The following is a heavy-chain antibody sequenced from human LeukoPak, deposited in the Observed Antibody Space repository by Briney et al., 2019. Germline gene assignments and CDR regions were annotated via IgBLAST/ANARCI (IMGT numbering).Heavy chain of an antibody. Sequence: PGGSLRLSCAASGFTFSSYAMSWVRQAPGKGLEWVSAIRGSGGSTYYADSVKGRFTISRDNSKNTLYLQMNSLRAEDTAVYYCAKDRWAWEAFDIWGQGTMVTVSS. V-gene: IGHV3-23*01. CDR3: AKDRWAWEAFDI. J-gene: IGHJ3*02. CDR1: GFTFSSYA. D-gene: IGHD1-26*01. CDR2: IRGSGGST.